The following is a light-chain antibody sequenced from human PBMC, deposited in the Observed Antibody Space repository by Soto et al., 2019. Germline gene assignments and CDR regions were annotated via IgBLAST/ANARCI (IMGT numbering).Light chain of an antibody. CDR2: GAS. CDR1: QSVSSNF. Sequence: EIGLTQSPGTLSLSPGERATLSCRASQSVSSNFLAWYQEKPGQAPRLLIYGASSRATGIPDRFSGSGSGTDFTLTISRLEPEDFAVYYCRQYGRSLEFAFGGGTKVDIK. CDR3: RQYGRSLEFA. J-gene: IGKJ4*01. V-gene: IGKV3-20*01.